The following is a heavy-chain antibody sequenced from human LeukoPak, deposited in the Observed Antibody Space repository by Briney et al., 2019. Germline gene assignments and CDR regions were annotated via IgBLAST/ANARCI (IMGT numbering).Heavy chain of an antibody. D-gene: IGHD1-26*01. CDR3: ARLYSGSLDAFDI. CDR1: VYTFTSYD. J-gene: IGHJ3*02. CDR2: MNPNSGNT. V-gene: IGHV1-8*01. Sequence: ASVKVSCKASVYTFTSYDISWVRQATGQGLEWMGWMNPNSGNTGYAQKFQGRVTMTRNTSISTAYMELSSLRSEDTAVYYCARLYSGSLDAFDIWGQGTMVTVSS.